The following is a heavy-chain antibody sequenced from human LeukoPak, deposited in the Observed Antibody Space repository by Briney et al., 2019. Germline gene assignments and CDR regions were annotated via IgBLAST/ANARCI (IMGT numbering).Heavy chain of an antibody. CDR3: ARLWDYDALTGSYPYYFDY. V-gene: IGHV4-30-4*01. CDR1: GGSISSNNHY. CDR2: IYYSGST. J-gene: IGHJ4*02. Sequence: TPSQTLSLTCTVSGGSISSNNHYWSWIRQPPGKGLEWIGYIYYSGSTYYNPSLKSRVTISVDTSKNQFSLNLNSVTAADTAVYYCARLWDYDALTGSYPYYFDYWGRGTLVTVSS. D-gene: IGHD3-9*01.